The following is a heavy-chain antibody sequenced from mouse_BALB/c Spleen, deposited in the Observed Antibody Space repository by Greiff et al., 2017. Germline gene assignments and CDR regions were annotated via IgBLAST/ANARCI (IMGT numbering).Heavy chain of an antibody. D-gene: IGHD3-3*01. CDR3: AQVPYRKGQGFAY. Sequence: DVQLVESGPGLVKPSQSLSLTCTVTGYSITSDYAWNWIRQFPGNKLEWMGYISYSGSTSYNPSLKSRISITRDTSKNQFFLQLNSVTTEDTATYYCAQVPYRKGQGFAYWGQGTLVTVSA. J-gene: IGHJ3*01. CDR1: GYSITSDYA. V-gene: IGHV3-2*02. CDR2: ISYSGST.